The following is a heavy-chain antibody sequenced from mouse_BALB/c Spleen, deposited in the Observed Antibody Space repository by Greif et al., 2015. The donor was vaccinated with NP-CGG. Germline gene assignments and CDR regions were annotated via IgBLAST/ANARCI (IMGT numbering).Heavy chain of an antibody. CDR2: IDPENGDT. CDR1: GFNIKDYY. J-gene: IGHJ3*01. CDR3: NGNWFAY. V-gene: IGHV14-4*02. Sequence: EVKLMESGAELVRSGASVKLSCAASGFNIKDYYMHWVKQRPEQGLEWIGWIDPENGDTEYAPKFQGKATMTADTSSNTAYLQLSSLTSEDTAVYYCNGNWFAYWGQGLRSLSLQ.